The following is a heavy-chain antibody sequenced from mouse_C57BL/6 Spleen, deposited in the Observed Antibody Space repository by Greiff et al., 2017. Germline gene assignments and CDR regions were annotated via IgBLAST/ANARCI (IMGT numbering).Heavy chain of an antibody. CDR2: INPNNGGT. J-gene: IGHJ1*03. D-gene: IGHD4-1*01. Sequence: EVQLQQSGPELVKPGASVKMSCKASGYTFTDYNMHWVKQSHGKSLEWIGYINPNNGGTSYNQKFKGKATLTVNKSSSTAYMELRSLTSEDSAVYYCARLKLGYWYFDVWGTGTTVTVSS. V-gene: IGHV1-22*01. CDR3: ARLKLGYWYFDV. CDR1: GYTFTDYN.